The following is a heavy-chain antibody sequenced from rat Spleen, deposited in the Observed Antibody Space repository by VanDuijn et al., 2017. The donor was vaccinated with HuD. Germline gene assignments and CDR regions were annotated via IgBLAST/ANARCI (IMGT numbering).Heavy chain of an antibody. CDR2: ISYDGSKT. J-gene: IGHJ2*01. CDR3: TKDYYSGGY. CDR1: GFTFSNYG. Sequence: EVQLVESGGGLVQPGRSLKLSCAASGFTFSNYGMHWIRQAPTKGLEWVASISYDGSKTYYRNSVKGRFTISRDNAKSTLYLQMNSLRSEDTATYYCTKDYYSGGYWGQGVMVTVSS. D-gene: IGHD1-1*01. V-gene: IGHV5-19*01.